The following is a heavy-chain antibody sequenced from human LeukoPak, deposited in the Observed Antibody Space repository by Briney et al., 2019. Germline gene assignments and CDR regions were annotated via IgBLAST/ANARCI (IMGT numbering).Heavy chain of an antibody. CDR2: INHSGST. J-gene: IGHJ3*02. CDR3: ARYGGGGAFDI. D-gene: IGHD4-23*01. Sequence: SETLSLTCAVYGGSFSGYYWSWIRQPPGKGLEWIGEINHSGSTNYNPSLKSRVTISVDTSKNQFSLKLSSVTAADTAVYYCARYGGGGAFDIWGQGTMVTVSS. V-gene: IGHV4-34*01. CDR1: GGSFSGYY.